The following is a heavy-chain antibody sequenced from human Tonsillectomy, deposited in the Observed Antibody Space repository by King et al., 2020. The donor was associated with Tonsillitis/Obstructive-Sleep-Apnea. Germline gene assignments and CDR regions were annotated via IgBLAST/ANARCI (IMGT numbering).Heavy chain of an antibody. J-gene: IGHJ4*02. CDR2: IVYIGSNK. CDR1: GFTFSSYA. D-gene: IGHD2-21*01. CDR3: AGDYSDY. V-gene: IGHV3-30*01. Sequence: VQLVESGGGVVQPGRSLRLSCAASGFTFSSYAMHWVRQAPGKGLEWVAVIVYIGSNKNYADSVKGRFNIPRDDSKNTLYLQMNSLRAEDTAVYYCAGDYSDYWGQGPLVTVSS.